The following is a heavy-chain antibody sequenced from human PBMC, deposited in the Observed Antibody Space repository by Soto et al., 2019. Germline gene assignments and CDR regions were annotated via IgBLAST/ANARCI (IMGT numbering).Heavy chain of an antibody. CDR2: ISGSGGST. CDR1: GFTFSSYA. V-gene: IGHV3-23*01. J-gene: IGHJ6*03. D-gene: IGHD3-3*01. CDR3: AKGSAVRFYYYMDV. Sequence: GSLRLSCAASGFTFSSYAMSWVRQAPGKGLEWVSAISGSGGSTYYADSVKGRFTISRDNSKNTLYLQMNSLRAEDTAVYYCAKGSAVRFYYYMDVWGKGTTVTVSS.